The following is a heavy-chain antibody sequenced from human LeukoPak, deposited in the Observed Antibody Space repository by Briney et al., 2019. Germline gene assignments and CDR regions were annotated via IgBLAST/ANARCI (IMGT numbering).Heavy chain of an antibody. D-gene: IGHD3-22*01. J-gene: IGHJ4*02. V-gene: IGHV4-39*07. CDR3: ARDPSRRYDSSGYYQYFDY. CDR2: MYYNGST. Sequence: SETLSLTCSVSGGSISSSSYYLAWIRQPPGKGLEWIGTMYYNGSTYYNPSLKSRVSISVDTSKNQFSLKLSSVTAADAAVYYCARDPSRRYDSSGYYQYFDYWGQGTLVTVSS. CDR1: GGSISSSSYY.